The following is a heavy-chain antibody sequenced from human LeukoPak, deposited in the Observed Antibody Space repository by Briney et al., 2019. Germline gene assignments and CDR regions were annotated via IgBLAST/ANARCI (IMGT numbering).Heavy chain of an antibody. D-gene: IGHD4-23*01. CDR3: TRWYGGHSFDY. Sequence: PSETLSLTCTVSGGSITGYYWSWIRQPAGKGLEWIGRIYTGGSTNYNPSLKSRVTMSVDTSKNQFSLKLSSVTAADTAIYYCTRWYGGHSFDYWGQGTLVTVSS. CDR2: IYTGGST. J-gene: IGHJ4*02. V-gene: IGHV4-4*07. CDR1: GGSITGYY.